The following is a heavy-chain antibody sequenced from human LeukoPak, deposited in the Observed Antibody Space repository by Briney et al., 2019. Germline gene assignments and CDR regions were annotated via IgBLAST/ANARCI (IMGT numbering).Heavy chain of an antibody. J-gene: IGHJ4*02. Sequence: GASVKVSCKASGYTFTNYYIHWVRQAPGQGLEWVGLINPNGGNIGYAQRFQGRVTVTTDTSTNTVYMELNSLRSEDTAVYYCARERRTGGEDFWGQETRVTVPS. V-gene: IGHV1-46*01. CDR1: GYTFTNYY. CDR2: INPNGGNI. CDR3: ARERRTGGEDF. D-gene: IGHD3-16*01.